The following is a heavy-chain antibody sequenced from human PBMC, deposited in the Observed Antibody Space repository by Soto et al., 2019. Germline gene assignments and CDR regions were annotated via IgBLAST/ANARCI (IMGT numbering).Heavy chain of an antibody. V-gene: IGHV4-34*01. CDR3: ARVRNWNHYYMDV. CDR2: INHSGST. D-gene: IGHD1-1*01. CDR1: GGSFSGYY. Sequence: SETLSLTCAVYGGSFSGYYWSWIRQPPGKGLEWIGEINHSGSTNYNPSLKSRVTISVDTSKNQFSLKLSSVTAADTAVYYCARVRNWNHYYMDVWGKGTTITVSS. J-gene: IGHJ6*03.